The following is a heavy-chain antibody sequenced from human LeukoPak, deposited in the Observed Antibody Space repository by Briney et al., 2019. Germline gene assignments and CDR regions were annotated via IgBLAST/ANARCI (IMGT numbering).Heavy chain of an antibody. V-gene: IGHV4-59*01. CDR2: IYYNGST. CDR1: GGSISSFY. D-gene: IGHD4-23*01. J-gene: IGHJ5*02. Sequence: KPSETLSLTCTVSGGSISSFYWSWIRQPPGKGLEWIGYIYYNGSTNYNPSLKSRVTISVDTSKTQFSLKLSSVTAADTAVYYCARDGNGGNSWGWFDPWGQGTLVTVSA. CDR3: ARDGNGGNSWGWFDP.